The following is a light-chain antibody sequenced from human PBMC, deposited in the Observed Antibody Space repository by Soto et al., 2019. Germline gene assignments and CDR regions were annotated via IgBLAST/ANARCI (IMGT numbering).Light chain of an antibody. CDR3: QNYNSGPLT. V-gene: IGKV1-27*01. J-gene: IGKJ4*01. CDR1: RDIGNY. Sequence: DIQMTQSPSSLSASVGDRVTITCRASRDIGNYFAWYQQKPGKVPELLIYAISSLQSGVPSRFSGSASGTDFTLTISSLQPEDVATYYCQNYNSGPLTFGGGTKLEIK. CDR2: AIS.